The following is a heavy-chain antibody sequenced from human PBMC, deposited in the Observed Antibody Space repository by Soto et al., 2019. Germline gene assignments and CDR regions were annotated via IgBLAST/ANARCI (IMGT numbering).Heavy chain of an antibody. J-gene: IGHJ6*02. CDR2: ISGSGGST. CDR1: GFTFSSYA. D-gene: IGHD3-10*01. CDR3: AKDLTMVRGVISLYYYYGMDV. V-gene: IGHV3-23*01. Sequence: PGGALRLSCAASGFTFSSYAMSWVRQAPGKGLEWVSAISGSGGSTYYADSVKGRFTISRDNSKNTLYLQMNSLRAEDTAVYYCAKDLTMVRGVISLYYYYGMDVWGQGTTVTVSS.